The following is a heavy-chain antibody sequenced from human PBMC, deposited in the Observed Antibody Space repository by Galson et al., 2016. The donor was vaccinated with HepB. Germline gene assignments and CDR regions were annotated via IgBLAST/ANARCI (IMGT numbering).Heavy chain of an antibody. CDR2: TYYRSKWYN. CDR3: ARDSPGHSFFDY. D-gene: IGHD1-1*01. J-gene: IGHJ4*02. CDR1: GDSVSSNSGV. Sequence: CAISGDSVSSNSGVWNWIRQSPSRGLEWLGRTYYRSKWYNHYAESVKSRITINPDTSKNQLSLHLNSVTPEDTAVYYCARDSPGHSFFDYWGKGILVTVSS. V-gene: IGHV6-1*01.